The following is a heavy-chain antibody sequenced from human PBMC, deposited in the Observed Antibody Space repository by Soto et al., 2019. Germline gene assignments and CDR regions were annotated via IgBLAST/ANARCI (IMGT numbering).Heavy chain of an antibody. CDR1: GFTFSSYG. J-gene: IGHJ4*02. CDR2: ISYDGSNK. D-gene: IGHD3-22*01. Sequence: PGGSLRLSCAASGFTFSSYGMHWVRQAPGKGLEWVAVISYDGSNKYYADSVKGRFTISRDNSKNTLYLQMNSLRAEDTAVYYCAKEGVVVIKGFFDYWGQGTLVTVSS. CDR3: AKEGVVVIKGFFDY. V-gene: IGHV3-30*18.